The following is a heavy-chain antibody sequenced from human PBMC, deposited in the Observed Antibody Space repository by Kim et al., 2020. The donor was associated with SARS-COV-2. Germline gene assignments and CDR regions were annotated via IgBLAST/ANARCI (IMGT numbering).Heavy chain of an antibody. CDR3: AREWLEYNWFDP. J-gene: IGHJ5*02. V-gene: IGHV6-1*01. Sequence: AYAVSLNSQITITPDTSKIQFSLQLNSVTPEDKAVYYCAREWLEYNWFDPWGQGTLVTVSS. D-gene: IGHD6-19*01.